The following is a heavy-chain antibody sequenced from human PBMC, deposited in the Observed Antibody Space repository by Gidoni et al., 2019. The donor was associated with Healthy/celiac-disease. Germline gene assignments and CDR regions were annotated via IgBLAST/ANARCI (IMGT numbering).Heavy chain of an antibody. CDR3: ARGRFYVTGDYEEVEGDY. V-gene: IGHV4-34*01. CDR2: INHSGNT. D-gene: IGHD4-17*01. Sequence: QVQLQQWGAGLLKPSETLSLTCAVYGGSFRGYYWSWIRQPPGKGLEWIGEINHSGNTNYNPSLKSRVTISVDTSKNQFSLKLSSVTAADTAVYYCARGRFYVTGDYEEVEGDYWGQGTLVTVSS. J-gene: IGHJ4*02. CDR1: GGSFRGYY.